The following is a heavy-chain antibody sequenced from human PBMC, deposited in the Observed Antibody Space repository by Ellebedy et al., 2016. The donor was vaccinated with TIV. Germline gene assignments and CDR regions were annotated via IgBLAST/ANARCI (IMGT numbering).Heavy chain of an antibody. CDR1: GFTFSPYA. V-gene: IGHV3-23*01. CDR3: AKDRTPGDGYWVFDN. Sequence: GESLKISCAASGFTFSPYAMAWVRQAPGKGLEWVSGIVGSGAQKYADSVKDRFTISRDNSKRTVDLQMNSLRAEDTAVYFCAKDRTPGDGYWVFDNWGQGTLVSVSS. D-gene: IGHD5-18*01. CDR2: IVGSGA. J-gene: IGHJ4*02.